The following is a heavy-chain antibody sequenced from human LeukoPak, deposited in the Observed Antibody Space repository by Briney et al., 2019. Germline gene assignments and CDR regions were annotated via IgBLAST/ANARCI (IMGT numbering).Heavy chain of an antibody. D-gene: IGHD6-19*01. CDR1: GYTFTSYY. Sequence: ASVKVSCKASGYTFTSYYMHWVRQAPGQGLEWMGIISPSGGSTSYAQKFQGRVTMTRDMSTSTVYMELSSLRSEDTAVYYCARVAVAGYYFDYWGQGTLVTVSS. CDR3: ARVAVAGYYFDY. J-gene: IGHJ4*02. CDR2: ISPSGGST. V-gene: IGHV1-46*01.